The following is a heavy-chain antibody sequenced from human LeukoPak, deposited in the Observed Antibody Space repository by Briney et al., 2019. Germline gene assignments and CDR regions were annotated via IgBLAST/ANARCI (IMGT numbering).Heavy chain of an antibody. CDR2: ISAYNGNT. D-gene: IGHD3-9*01. Sequence: ASVKVSCKASGYTFTSYGISWVRQAPGQGLEWMGWISAYNGNTNYAQKLQGRVTMTTDTSTSTAYMELRSLRSDDTAMYYCARAIRDILTGYYVNYDYWGQGTLVTVSS. CDR3: ARAIRDILTGYYVNYDY. CDR1: GYTFTSYG. J-gene: IGHJ4*02. V-gene: IGHV1-18*01.